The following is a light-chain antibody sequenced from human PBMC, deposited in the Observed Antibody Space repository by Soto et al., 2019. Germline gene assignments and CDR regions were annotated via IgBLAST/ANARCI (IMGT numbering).Light chain of an antibody. V-gene: IGKV1-39*01. CDR2: GTS. CDR1: ENIFSY. Sequence: DIQMTQSPSTLSASVGDRVPITCRASENIFSYVNWYQQKSGHAPKLLIFGTSSLHSGVPSGFSGSGSGTDFTLTISSLQLEDFAIYYCQQTYNTRTFGQGPRWIS. CDR3: QQTYNTRT. J-gene: IGKJ1*01.